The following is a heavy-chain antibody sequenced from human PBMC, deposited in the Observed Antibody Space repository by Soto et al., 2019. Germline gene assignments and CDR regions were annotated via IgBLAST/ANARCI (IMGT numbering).Heavy chain of an antibody. CDR1: GFTFSSYS. D-gene: IGHD3-16*02. V-gene: IGHV3-21*01. J-gene: IGHJ6*02. CDR2: ISSSSSYI. Sequence: EVQLVESGGGLVKPGGSLRLSCAASGFTFSSYSMNWVRQAPGKGLEWVSSISSSSSYIYYADSVKGRFTISRDNAKNSLYLQMNSLRAEDTAVYYCARDTSGRLGELSPIPYYYYGMDVWGQGTTVTVSS. CDR3: ARDTSGRLGELSPIPYYYYGMDV.